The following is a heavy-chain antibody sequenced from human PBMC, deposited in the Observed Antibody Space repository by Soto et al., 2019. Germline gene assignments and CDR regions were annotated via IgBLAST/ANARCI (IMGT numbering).Heavy chain of an antibody. CDR2: IYYSGST. J-gene: IGHJ4*02. CDR3: ARTPGPSSSGYSRTHFDS. Sequence: SETLSLTCTVSGGSISSYYWSWIRQPPGKGLEWIGYIYYSGSTNYNPSLKSRVTISVDTSKNQFSLKLSSVTAADTAVYYCARTPGPSSSGYSRTHFDSWGRGTLVTVSS. CDR1: GGSISSYY. V-gene: IGHV4-59*01. D-gene: IGHD3-22*01.